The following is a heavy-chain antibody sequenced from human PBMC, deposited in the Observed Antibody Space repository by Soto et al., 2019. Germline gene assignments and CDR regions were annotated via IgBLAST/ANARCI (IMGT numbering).Heavy chain of an antibody. V-gene: IGHV5-51*01. D-gene: IGHD3-3*01. CDR3: ARGGVSTRTFDF. J-gene: IGHJ4*02. CDR1: GYNFAGYW. Sequence: PGESLKISCKGSGYNFAGYWIAWVRQMPGKGLELMGIIYPSDSNTRYRPSFQGQVTISADKSISSAYLQWSSLRASGTAMYYCARGGVSTRTFDFWGPGTPVTVST. CDR2: IYPSDSNT.